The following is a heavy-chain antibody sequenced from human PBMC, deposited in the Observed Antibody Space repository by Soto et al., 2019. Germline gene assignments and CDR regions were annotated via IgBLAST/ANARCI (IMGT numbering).Heavy chain of an antibody. V-gene: IGHV2-5*01. CDR3: AHKAGYCSSNTCYRYYFDY. D-gene: IGHD2-2*02. Sequence: QIALKESGPPLVKPTQTLTLTCTFSGFSLSTSGVGVGWIRQPPGKALEWLALIYWNDDARYSPSLKSRLTLTEDTSKNQVVVTMTSMDPVDTATYYCAHKAGYCSSNTCYRYYFDYWGLGTLVTVSA. CDR2: IYWNDDA. J-gene: IGHJ4*02. CDR1: GFSLSTSGVG.